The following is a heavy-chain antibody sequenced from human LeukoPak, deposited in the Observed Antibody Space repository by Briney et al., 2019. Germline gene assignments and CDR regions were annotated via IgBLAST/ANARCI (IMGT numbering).Heavy chain of an antibody. CDR3: ARGGTMVRGVIIRQFDY. J-gene: IGHJ4*02. CDR1: GGSISSGGYS. V-gene: IGHV4-30-2*01. CDR2: IYHSGST. D-gene: IGHD3-10*01. Sequence: PSETLSLTCAVSGGSISSGGYSWSWIRQPPGKGLEWIGYIYHSGSTYYNPSLKSRVTISVDRSKNQFSLKLSSVTAADTAVYYCARGGTMVRGVIIRQFDYWGQGTLVTVSS.